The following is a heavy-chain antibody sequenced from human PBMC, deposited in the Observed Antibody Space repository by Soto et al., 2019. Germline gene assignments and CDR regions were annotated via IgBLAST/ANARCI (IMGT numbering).Heavy chain of an antibody. V-gene: IGHV6-1*01. Sequence: QTLSLTCAITGDSVSSNSAGWSWVRQSPSRGLEWLGRTYYRSKWYYEYAVSVRGRITINPDTSKNQYSLQLNSVTPEDTAVYFCARGEQYSGRIFDYWGQGTLVTSPQ. CDR3: ARGEQYSGRIFDY. CDR2: TYYRSKWYY. D-gene: IGHD1-26*01. J-gene: IGHJ4*01. CDR1: GDSVSSNSAG.